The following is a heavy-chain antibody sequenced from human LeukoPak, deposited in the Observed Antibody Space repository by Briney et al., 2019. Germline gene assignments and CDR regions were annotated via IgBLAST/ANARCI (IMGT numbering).Heavy chain of an antibody. J-gene: IGHJ4*02. CDR2: IGIRGDT. V-gene: IGHV3-13*01. Sequence: GGSLRLSCAASGFTFIDYDMHWVRQVIGKGLEWVSAIGIRGDTHYSGSVKGRFTISRENAESSLYLQMNSLRAEDTAVYYCERGGIQVSGIDQFDYWGQGTLVTVYS. CDR1: GFTFIDYD. CDR3: ERGGIQVSGIDQFDY. D-gene: IGHD6-19*01.